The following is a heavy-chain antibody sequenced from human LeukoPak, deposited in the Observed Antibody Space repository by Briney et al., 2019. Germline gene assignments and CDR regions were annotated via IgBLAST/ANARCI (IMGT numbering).Heavy chain of an antibody. CDR3: ARGRDYYDSSGYYPVNFDY. V-gene: IGHV3-30*04. Sequence: GGSLRLSCAASGFTFSSYAMHWVRQAPGKGLEGVAVISYDGSNKYYADSVKGRFTISRDNSKNTLYLQMNSLRAEDTAVYYCARGRDYYDSSGYYPVNFDYWGQGTLVTVSS. CDR2: ISYDGSNK. D-gene: IGHD3-22*01. CDR1: GFTFSSYA. J-gene: IGHJ4*02.